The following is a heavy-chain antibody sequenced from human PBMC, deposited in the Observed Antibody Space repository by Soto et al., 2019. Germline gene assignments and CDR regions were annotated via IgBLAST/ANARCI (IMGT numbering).Heavy chain of an antibody. V-gene: IGHV3-23*01. CDR3: AKNSGWFDS. CDR1: GFTFSRND. Sequence: GSLRLSCAASGFTFSRNDMAWVRQAPGKGLEWVSTIGGGGTTYYADSVKGRFTTSRDSYKNTLDLQMNSLRADDTAVYYCAKNSGWFDSWGRGTLVTVSS. CDR2: IGGGGTT. D-gene: IGHD3-10*01. J-gene: IGHJ5*01.